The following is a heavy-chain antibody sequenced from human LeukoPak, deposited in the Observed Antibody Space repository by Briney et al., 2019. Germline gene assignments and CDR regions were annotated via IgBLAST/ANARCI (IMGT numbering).Heavy chain of an antibody. D-gene: IGHD3-3*01. CDR2: INHSGST. CDR3: ARGATFWSGYYEYYYYYYMDV. V-gene: IGHV4-34*01. Sequence: SETLSLTCAVYGGSFSGYYWSWIRQPPGKGLEWIGEINHSGSTNYNPSFKSRVTISVDTSENQFSLKLSSVTAADTAVYYCARGATFWSGYYEYYYYYYMDVWGKGTTVTVSS. J-gene: IGHJ6*03. CDR1: GGSFSGYY.